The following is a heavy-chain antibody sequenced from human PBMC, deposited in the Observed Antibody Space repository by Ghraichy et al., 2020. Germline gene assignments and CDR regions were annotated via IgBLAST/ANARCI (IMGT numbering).Heavy chain of an antibody. V-gene: IGHV4-59*08. CDR3: ARLGRGYSYGLGY. Sequence: SETLSLTCTVSGGSISSYYWSWIRQPPGKGLEWIGYIYYSGSTNYNPSLKSRVTISVDTSKNQFSLKLSSVTAADTAVYYCARLGRGYSYGLGYWGQGTLVTVSS. CDR2: IYYSGST. D-gene: IGHD5-18*01. CDR1: GGSISSYY. J-gene: IGHJ4*02.